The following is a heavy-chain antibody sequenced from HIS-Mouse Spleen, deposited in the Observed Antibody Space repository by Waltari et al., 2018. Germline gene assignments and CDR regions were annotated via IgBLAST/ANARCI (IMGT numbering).Heavy chain of an antibody. J-gene: IGHJ2*01. CDR2: IYYSGST. D-gene: IGHD6-13*01. CDR1: GGSIRSSRSY. CDR3: AREIPYSSSWYDWYFDL. Sequence: QLQLQESGPGLVKPSETLSPTCPVSGGSIRSSRSYWAWPRQPPGKGLEWIGRIYYSGSTYYNPSLKSRVTISVDTAKNQFSLKLSSVTAADTAVYYCAREIPYSSSWYDWYFDLWGRGTLVTVSS. V-gene: IGHV4-39*07.